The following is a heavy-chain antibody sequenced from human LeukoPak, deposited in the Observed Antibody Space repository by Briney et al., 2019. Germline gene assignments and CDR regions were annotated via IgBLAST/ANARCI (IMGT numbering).Heavy chain of an antibody. V-gene: IGHV4-59*01. Sequence: SETLSLTCTMSGGSISTYFWSWIRQPPGKGLGWIGYIYYSGSTNYNTSLKSRVTISLDTSKNQFSLKLSSVTAADTAMYYCARVSRGNSVGGDYWGQGTLVTVSS. D-gene: IGHD4-23*01. J-gene: IGHJ4*02. CDR2: IYYSGST. CDR3: ARVSRGNSVGGDY. CDR1: GGSISTYF.